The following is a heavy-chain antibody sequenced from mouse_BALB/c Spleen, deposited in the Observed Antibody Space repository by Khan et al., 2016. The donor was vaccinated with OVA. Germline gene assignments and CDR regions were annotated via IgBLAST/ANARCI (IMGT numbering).Heavy chain of an antibody. CDR3: TRSGYGTFAY. CDR1: GYTFTSYY. Sequence: VQLQESGAELVKPGASVRLSCKASGYTFTSYYLYWVKQRPGQGLEWIGDINPSNGGTNFNEKFKSKATLTVDKSSSTAYMQLSSLTSEDSAVYYCTRSGYGTFAYWGQGTLGTVSA. V-gene: IGHV1S81*02. CDR2: INPSNGGT. D-gene: IGHD2-1*01. J-gene: IGHJ3*01.